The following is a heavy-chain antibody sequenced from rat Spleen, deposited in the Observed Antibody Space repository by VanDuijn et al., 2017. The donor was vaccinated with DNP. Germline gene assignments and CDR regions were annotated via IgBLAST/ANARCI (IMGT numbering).Heavy chain of an antibody. CDR3: TRDPLYNSGALDA. J-gene: IGHJ4*01. CDR1: GYSITSSY. Sequence: EVQLQESGPGLVKTSQSLSLTCSVTGYSITSSYRWNWIRKFPGNKMELIGHISYSGSTSYNPSLKSRISISRDTSKNQFFLQLNSVTTEDTAIYFCTRDPLYNSGALDAWGQGISVTVSS. D-gene: IGHD4-3*01. V-gene: IGHV3-1*01. CDR2: ISYSGST.